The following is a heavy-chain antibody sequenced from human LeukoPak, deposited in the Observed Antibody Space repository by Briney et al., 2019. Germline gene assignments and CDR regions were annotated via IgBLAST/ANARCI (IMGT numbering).Heavy chain of an antibody. V-gene: IGHV3-48*03. CDR2: IDSIATTM. J-gene: IGHJ6*03. CDR3: VRDYYYYMDV. Sequence: PGGSLRLSCAASGFTFSSYEMNWVRQAPGKGLEWVAYIDSIATTMYYADSVKGRFTISRDNAKNSLYLQMNSLRAEDTAVYYCVRDYYYYMDVWGRGTTVTVSS. CDR1: GFTFSSYE.